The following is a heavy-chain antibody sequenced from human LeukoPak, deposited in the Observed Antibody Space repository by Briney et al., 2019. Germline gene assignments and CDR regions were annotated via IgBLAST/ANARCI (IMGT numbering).Heavy chain of an antibody. CDR2: IKSKTDGGTT. CDR1: GFTFSTYS. D-gene: IGHD3-10*01. Sequence: GGSLRLSCAASGFTFSTYSMHWVRQAPGKGLEWVGRIKSKTDGGTTDYAAPVKGRFTISRDDSKNTLYLQMNSLKTEDTAVYYCTTDTTNMVPRWGQGTLVTVSS. CDR3: TTDTTNMVPR. V-gene: IGHV3-15*01. J-gene: IGHJ4*02.